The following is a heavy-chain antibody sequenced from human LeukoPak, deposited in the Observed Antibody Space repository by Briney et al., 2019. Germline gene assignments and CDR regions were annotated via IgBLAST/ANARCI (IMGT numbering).Heavy chain of an antibody. J-gene: IGHJ4*02. D-gene: IGHD4-17*01. CDR2: INPNSGGT. CDR3: ARDLVVGDYGDGY. V-gene: IGHV1-2*02. CDR1: GYTFTGYY. Sequence: GASVKVSCKASGYTFTGYYMHWVRQAPGQGLEWMGWINPNSGGTNYAQKFQGRVTMTRDTSISTAYMELSRLRPDDTAVYYCARDLVVGDYGDGYWGQGTLVTVSS.